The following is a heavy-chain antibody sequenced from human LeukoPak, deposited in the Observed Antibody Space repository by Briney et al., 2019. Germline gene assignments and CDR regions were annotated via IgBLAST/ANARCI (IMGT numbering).Heavy chain of an antibody. D-gene: IGHD4-23*01. CDR1: GYTFTGYY. CDR2: INPNSGGT. J-gene: IGHJ4*02. CDR3: ARDTTVVLYYFDY. Sequence: ASVKVSCKASGYTFTGYYMHWVRQAPGQGLEWMGWINPNSGGTNYAQKFQGRVTMTRDTSISTAYMELSRLRSDDTAVYYSARDTTVVLYYFDYWGQGTLVTVSS. V-gene: IGHV1-2*02.